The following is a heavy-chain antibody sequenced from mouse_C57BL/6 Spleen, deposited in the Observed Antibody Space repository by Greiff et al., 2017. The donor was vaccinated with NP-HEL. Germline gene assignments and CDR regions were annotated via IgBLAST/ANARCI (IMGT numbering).Heavy chain of an antibody. CDR2: INPNNGGT. V-gene: IGHV1-26*01. CDR1: GYTFTDYY. Sequence: EVQLQQSGPELVKPGASVKISCKASGYTFTDYYMNWVKQSHGKSLEWIGDINPNNGGTSYNQKFKGKATLTVDKSSSTAYMELRSLTSEDSAVYYFARYLQRVVATDYWGQGTTLTVSS. D-gene: IGHD1-1*01. J-gene: IGHJ2*01. CDR3: ARYLQRVVATDY.